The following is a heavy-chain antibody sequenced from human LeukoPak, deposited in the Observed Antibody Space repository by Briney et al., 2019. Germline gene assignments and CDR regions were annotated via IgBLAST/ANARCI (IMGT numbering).Heavy chain of an antibody. Sequence: GGSLRLSCAASGFTFSSCAMHWVRQAPGKGLEWVAVISYDGSNKYYADSVKGRFTISRDNSKNTLYLQMNSLRAEDTAVYYCARDYCSSTSCYQDYWGQGTLVTVSS. J-gene: IGHJ4*02. CDR3: ARDYCSSTSCYQDY. D-gene: IGHD2-2*01. V-gene: IGHV3-30-3*01. CDR2: ISYDGSNK. CDR1: GFTFSSCA.